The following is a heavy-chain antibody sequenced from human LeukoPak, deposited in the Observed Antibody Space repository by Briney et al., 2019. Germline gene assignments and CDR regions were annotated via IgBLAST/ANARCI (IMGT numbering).Heavy chain of an antibody. CDR3: ARGTASSGRSHFDY. D-gene: IGHD6-19*01. V-gene: IGHV1-2*02. CDR1: AYTFTGYY. CDR2: INPNSGGT. Sequence: ASVTVSCTSSAYTFTGYYMHWVRQAPGQGLEWMGWINPNSGGTNYAQKFQGRVTMTRDTSISTAYMELSRLRSDDTAVYYCARGTASSGRSHFDYWGQGTLVTVSS. J-gene: IGHJ4*02.